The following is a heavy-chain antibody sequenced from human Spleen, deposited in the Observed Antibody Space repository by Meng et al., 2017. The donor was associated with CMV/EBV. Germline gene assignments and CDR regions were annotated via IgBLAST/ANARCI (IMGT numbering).Heavy chain of an antibody. Sequence: GESLKISCAASGFTFSSYSMNWVRQAPGKGLEWVSSISSSSSYIYYADSVKGRFTISRDNAKNSLYLQMYSLRAEDTAVYYCARDNYYDFWSGYYTGYYYYGMDVWGQGTTVTVSS. D-gene: IGHD3-3*01. CDR3: ARDNYYDFWSGYYTGYYYYGMDV. CDR1: GFTFSSYS. CDR2: ISSSSSYI. J-gene: IGHJ6*02. V-gene: IGHV3-21*01.